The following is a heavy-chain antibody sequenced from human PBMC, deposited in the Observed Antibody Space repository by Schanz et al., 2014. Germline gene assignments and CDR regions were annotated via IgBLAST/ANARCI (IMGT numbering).Heavy chain of an antibody. CDR1: GYIFGSHG. J-gene: IGHJ3*02. Sequence: QLMQSGSEVRKPGASVKVSCKASGYIFGSHGMTWVRQAPGQGPELMGWINAHTGNTQYAQKFQGRVNITRDTVTTTMHLELTRLRTDDTAIYYCARVHRASYHYDSPGAFDIWGQGTRVTVSS. CDR2: INAHTGNT. CDR3: ARVHRASYHYDSPGAFDI. V-gene: IGHV1-18*01. D-gene: IGHD3-22*01.